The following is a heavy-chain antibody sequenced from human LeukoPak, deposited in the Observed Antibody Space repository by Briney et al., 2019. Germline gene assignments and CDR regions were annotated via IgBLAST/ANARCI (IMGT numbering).Heavy chain of an antibody. V-gene: IGHV4-39*01. CDR3: ARRDGYNCFDD. J-gene: IGHJ4*02. D-gene: IGHD5-24*01. CDR1: GGSISNSSYY. CDR2: MYYSGST. Sequence: SETLSLTCTVSGGSISNSSYYWGWIRQPPGKGLEWIGSMYYSGSTYYNPSLKSRVTISVDTSKNQFSLKLTSVTAADTAVYYCARRDGYNCFDDWGQGTLVTVSS.